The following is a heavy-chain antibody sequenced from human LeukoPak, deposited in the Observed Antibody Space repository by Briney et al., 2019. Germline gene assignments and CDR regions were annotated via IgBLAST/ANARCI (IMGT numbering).Heavy chain of an antibody. V-gene: IGHV3-66*01. Sequence: GGSLRLSCAASGFTFGTYWMNWFRQTPGKGLEWVSVIYSGGSTYYADSVKGRFTISRDNSKNTLYLQMNSLRAEDTAVYYCAKVAEVGATGYYYYMDVWGKGTTVTVSS. CDR1: GFTFGTYW. D-gene: IGHD1-26*01. CDR3: AKVAEVGATGYYYYMDV. J-gene: IGHJ6*03. CDR2: IYSGGST.